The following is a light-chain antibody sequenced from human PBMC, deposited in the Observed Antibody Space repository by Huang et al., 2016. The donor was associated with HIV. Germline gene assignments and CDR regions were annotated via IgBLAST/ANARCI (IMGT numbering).Light chain of an antibody. Sequence: EIVLTQSPATLSLSPGERATISCRASQSVSSYLARYQQKPGQAPRLLLYDASNRATAIHARFSGSGSGTDFTLTISSLEPEEFAVYYCQQRSIWPPITFGQGTRLEIK. CDR1: QSVSSY. V-gene: IGKV3-11*01. CDR3: QQRSIWPPIT. CDR2: DAS. J-gene: IGKJ5*01.